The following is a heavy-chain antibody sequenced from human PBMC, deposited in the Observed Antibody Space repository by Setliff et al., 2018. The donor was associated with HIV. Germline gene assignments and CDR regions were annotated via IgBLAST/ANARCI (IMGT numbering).Heavy chain of an antibody. V-gene: IGHV3-7*03. CDR1: GFTFSSSA. J-gene: IGHJ4*02. D-gene: IGHD5-12*01. Sequence: GGSLRLSCAASGFTFSSSAMSWVRQAPGKGLEWVANIKPDATSKNYGDSVKGRFAISRENAQNSLSLQMNGLTDEDTAVYYCARWVYDSGSGYFIDYWGQGTLVTVSS. CDR2: IKPDATSK. CDR3: ARWVYDSGSGYFIDY.